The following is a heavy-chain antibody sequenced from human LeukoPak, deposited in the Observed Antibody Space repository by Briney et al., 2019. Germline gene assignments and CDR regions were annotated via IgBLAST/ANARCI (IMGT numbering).Heavy chain of an antibody. CDR1: GFTFDDYG. CDR3: ARDTYYYDSSGYFDY. D-gene: IGHD3-22*01. CDR2: LNWNGGST. Sequence: GGSLRLSCAASGFTFDDYGMTWVRQAPGKGLEWVSGLNWNGGSTGYADSVKGRFTISRDNAKNSLYLQMNSPRAEDTALYYCARDTYYYDSSGYFDYWGQGTLVTVSS. J-gene: IGHJ4*02. V-gene: IGHV3-20*04.